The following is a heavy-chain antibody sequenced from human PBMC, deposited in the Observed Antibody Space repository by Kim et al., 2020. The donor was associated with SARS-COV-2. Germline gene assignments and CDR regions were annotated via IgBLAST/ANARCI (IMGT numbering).Heavy chain of an antibody. Sequence: GGSLRLSCAASGFTFSSYAMHWVRQAPGKGLEWVAVISYDGSNKYYADSVKGRFTISRDNSKNTLYLQMNSLRAEDTAVYYCAGEGGVRGVINWFDPWGQGTLVTVSS. V-gene: IGHV3-30*04. CDR1: GFTFSSYA. D-gene: IGHD3-10*01. CDR2: ISYDGSNK. J-gene: IGHJ5*02. CDR3: AGEGGVRGVINWFDP.